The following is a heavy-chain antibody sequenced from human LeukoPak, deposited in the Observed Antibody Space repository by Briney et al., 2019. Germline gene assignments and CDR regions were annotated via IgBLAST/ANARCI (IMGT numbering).Heavy chain of an antibody. CDR3: ARHRDGYNNRAFDY. V-gene: IGHV4-59*01. D-gene: IGHD5-24*01. Sequence: TSETLSLTCTVPGGSISIYYWSCIRQPPGKGLEWIGDIYSSGSTNYNPSLKSRVTISVDTSKNQFSLQLSSVTAADTAVYYCARHRDGYNNRAFDYWGQGTLVTGSS. CDR1: GGSISIYY. J-gene: IGHJ4*02. CDR2: IYSSGST.